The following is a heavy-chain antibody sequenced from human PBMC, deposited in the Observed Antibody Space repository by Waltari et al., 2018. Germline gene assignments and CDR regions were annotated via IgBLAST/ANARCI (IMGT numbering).Heavy chain of an antibody. CDR3: AAGATLVWFDP. CDR1: GGSISSSSYY. D-gene: IGHD6-13*01. J-gene: IGHJ5*02. V-gene: IGHV4-39*01. Sequence: QLQLQESGPGLVKPSETLSLTCTVSGGSISSSSYYWGWIRQPPGKGVGWFGSIYYSGSTCYNPSLKSRVAISVDTSKNQFSLKLSSVTAADTAVYYCAAGATLVWFDPWGQGTLVTVSS. CDR2: IYYSGST.